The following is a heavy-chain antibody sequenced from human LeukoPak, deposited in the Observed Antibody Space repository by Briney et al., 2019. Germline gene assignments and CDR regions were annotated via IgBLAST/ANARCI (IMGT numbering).Heavy chain of an antibody. Sequence: WETLSLTCAVYGGSFSGYYWSWIRQPPGKGLEWIGEINHSGSTNYNPSLKSRVTISVDTSKNQFSLKLSSVTAADTAVYYCARGRRYYYDSSGYFFWGQGTLVTVSS. CDR2: INHSGST. V-gene: IGHV4-34*01. CDR1: GGSFSGYY. D-gene: IGHD3-22*01. CDR3: ARGRRYYYDSSGYFF. J-gene: IGHJ4*02.